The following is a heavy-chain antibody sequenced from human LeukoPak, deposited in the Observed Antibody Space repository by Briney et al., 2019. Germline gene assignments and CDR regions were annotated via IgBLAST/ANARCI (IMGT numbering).Heavy chain of an antibody. CDR2: IKVDGSEA. D-gene: IGHD1-7*01. V-gene: IGHV3-7*01. J-gene: IGHJ4*02. CDR3: ARVYNWNYGYFDY. CDR1: GFTFSTYW. Sequence: AGGSLRLSCAASGFTFSTYWMSWVRQAPGKGLEWVANIKVDGSEASYVDSVKGRFTISRDNAKNSLFLQMNSLRAEDTAVYYCARVYNWNYGYFDYWGQGTLVTVSS.